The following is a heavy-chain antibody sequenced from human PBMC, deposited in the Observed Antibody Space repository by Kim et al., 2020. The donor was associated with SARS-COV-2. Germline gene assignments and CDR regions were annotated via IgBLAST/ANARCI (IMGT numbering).Heavy chain of an antibody. J-gene: IGHJ5*02. D-gene: IGHD3-9*01. CDR3: ARAGGTLRYLDWLLSP. CDR1: GGSFSGYY. V-gene: IGHV4-34*01. Sequence: SETLSLTCAVYGGSFSGYYWSWIRQPPGKGLEWIGEINHSGSTNYNPSLKSRVTISVDTSKNQFSLKLSSVTAADTAVYYCARAGGTLRYLDWLLSPWGQGTLVTVSS. CDR2: INHSGST.